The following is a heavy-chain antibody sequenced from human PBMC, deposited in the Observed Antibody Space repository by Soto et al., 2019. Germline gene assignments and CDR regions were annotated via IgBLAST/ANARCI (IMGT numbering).Heavy chain of an antibody. CDR2: LSRSGNTI. J-gene: IGHJ3*02. CDR3: ARSSGWYEAEAFDM. Sequence: QVQLVESGGGLVQPGGSLRLSCAASGFTFGDYEMSWIRQAAGKGPEWVSFLSRSGNTIDYADSVKGRFSISRDNAENSLYLQMESLRVEDTATYFCARSSGWYEAEAFDMWGQGTMVTVSA. CDR1: GFTFGDYE. V-gene: IGHV3-11*01. D-gene: IGHD6-19*01.